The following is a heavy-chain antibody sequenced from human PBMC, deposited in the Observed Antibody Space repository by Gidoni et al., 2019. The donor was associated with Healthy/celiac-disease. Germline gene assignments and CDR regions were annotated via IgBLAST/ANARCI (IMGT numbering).Heavy chain of an antibody. CDR3: AGESIAVAPGYFDY. D-gene: IGHD6-19*01. CDR1: GGTFSSYA. V-gene: IGHV1-69*06. Sequence: QVQRVQSGAAVKKPGSSVKVSCKASGGTFSSYAISWVRQVSGQGLEWMGGIIPIFGNANYAQKFQGRVTIDADKSTSTAYMELSSLRSEDAAVYYCAGESIAVAPGYFDYWGQGTLVTVSS. J-gene: IGHJ4*02. CDR2: IIPIFGNA.